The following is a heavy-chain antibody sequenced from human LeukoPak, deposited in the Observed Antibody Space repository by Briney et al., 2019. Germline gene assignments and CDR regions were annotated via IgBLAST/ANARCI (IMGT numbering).Heavy chain of an antibody. Sequence: PGRSLRLSCAASGFTFSSYGMHWVRQAPGKGLEWVAVISYDGSNKYYADSVKGRFTISRDNSKNTLYLQMNSLRAEDTAVYYCARDILTGYDYWGQGTLVTVSS. CDR2: ISYDGSNK. V-gene: IGHV3-30*03. CDR1: GFTFSSYG. CDR3: ARDILTGYDY. D-gene: IGHD3-9*01. J-gene: IGHJ4*02.